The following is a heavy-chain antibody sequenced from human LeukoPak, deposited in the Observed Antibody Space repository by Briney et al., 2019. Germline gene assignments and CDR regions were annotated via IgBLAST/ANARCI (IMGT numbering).Heavy chain of an antibody. Sequence: GGSLRLSCAASGFTFDDYAMHWVRQAPGKGLEWVSGISWNSGSIGYADSVKGRFTISRDNAKNSLYLQMNSLRAEDTAVYYCARRSSSGLFDYWGQGTLVTVSS. CDR2: ISWNSGSI. CDR1: GFTFDDYA. V-gene: IGHV3-9*01. CDR3: ARRSSSGLFDY. J-gene: IGHJ4*02. D-gene: IGHD3-22*01.